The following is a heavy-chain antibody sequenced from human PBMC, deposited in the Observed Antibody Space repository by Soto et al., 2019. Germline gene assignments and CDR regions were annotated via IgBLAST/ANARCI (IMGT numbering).Heavy chain of an antibody. CDR2: ISSSSSTI. J-gene: IGHJ4*02. CDR1: GFTFSSYS. D-gene: IGHD3-22*01. CDR3: AINYYDSSGYYPFDY. Sequence: PGGSLRLSCAASGFTFSSYSMNWVRQAPGKGLEWVSYISSSSSTIYYADSVKGRFTISRDNAKNSLYLQMNSLRDEDTAVYYCAINYYDSSGYYPFDYWGQGTLVTVSS. V-gene: IGHV3-48*02.